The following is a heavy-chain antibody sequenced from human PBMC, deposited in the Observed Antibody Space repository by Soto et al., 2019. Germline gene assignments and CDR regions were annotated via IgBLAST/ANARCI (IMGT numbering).Heavy chain of an antibody. D-gene: IGHD3-16*01. CDR2: IYYSGST. Sequence: LSLTCTVSGGSISSGDYYWSWIRQPPGKGLEWIGYIYYSGSTYYNPSLKSRVTISVDTSKNQFSLKLSSVTAADTAVYYCAKDNPYVPPSVVGVSHNWFDPWGQGTLVTVSS. CDR3: AKDNPYVPPSVVGVSHNWFDP. V-gene: IGHV4-30-4*01. CDR1: GGSISSGDYY. J-gene: IGHJ5*02.